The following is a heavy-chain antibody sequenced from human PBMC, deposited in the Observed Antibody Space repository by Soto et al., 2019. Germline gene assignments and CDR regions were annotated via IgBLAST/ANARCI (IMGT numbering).Heavy chain of an antibody. CDR3: AKDLGRVLRYFDWSPGGAFDI. Sequence: QPGGSLRLSCAASGFTFSSYGMHWVRQAPGKGLEWVAVISYDGSNKYYADSVKGRFTISRDNSKNTLYLQMNSLRAEDTAVYYCAKDLGRVLRYFDWSPGGAFDIWGQGTMVTVSS. CDR2: ISYDGSNK. J-gene: IGHJ3*02. V-gene: IGHV3-30*18. D-gene: IGHD3-9*01. CDR1: GFTFSSYG.